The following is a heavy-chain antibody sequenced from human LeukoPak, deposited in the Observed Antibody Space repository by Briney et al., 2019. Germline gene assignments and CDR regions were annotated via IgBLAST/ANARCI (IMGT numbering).Heavy chain of an antibody. CDR1: GFTFSSYA. CDR3: AKDSRRYYYDSSGYY. Sequence: GGSLRLSCAASGFTFSSYAMSWVRQAPGKGLEWVSAISGSGGSTYYADSVKGRFTISRDNSKNALYLQMNSLRAEDTAVYYCAKDSRRYYYDSSGYYWGQGTLVTVSS. V-gene: IGHV3-23*01. CDR2: ISGSGGST. D-gene: IGHD3-22*01. J-gene: IGHJ4*02.